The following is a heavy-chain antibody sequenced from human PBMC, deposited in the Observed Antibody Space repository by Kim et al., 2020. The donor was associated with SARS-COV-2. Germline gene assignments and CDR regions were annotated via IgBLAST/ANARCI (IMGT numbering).Heavy chain of an antibody. CDR1: GFTFSSYG. CDR2: IWYDGSNK. J-gene: IGHJ3*01. Sequence: GGSLRLSCAASGFTFSSYGMHWVRQAPGKGLEWVAVIWYDGSNKYYGDSVKGRFTISRDNSKNTLYLQMNSLRVEDTVVYYCARAGNAFDVWGQGTMVTV. V-gene: IGHV3-33*01. CDR3: ARAGNAFDV.